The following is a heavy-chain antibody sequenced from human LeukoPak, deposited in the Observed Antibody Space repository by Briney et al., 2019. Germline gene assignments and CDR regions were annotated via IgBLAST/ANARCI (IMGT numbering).Heavy chain of an antibody. V-gene: IGHV3-7*04. CDR2: IKQDGSEI. CDR1: GFTFNNYW. D-gene: IGHD1-26*01. Sequence: GGSLRLSCAASGFTFNNYWMSWVRQAQGKGLECVANIKQDGSEIFYVDSVKGRFTISRDNAKNSLYLQMNSLRAEDTAVYYCARPSRGSTPDYWGQGTRVTVSS. CDR3: ARPSRGSTPDY. J-gene: IGHJ4*02.